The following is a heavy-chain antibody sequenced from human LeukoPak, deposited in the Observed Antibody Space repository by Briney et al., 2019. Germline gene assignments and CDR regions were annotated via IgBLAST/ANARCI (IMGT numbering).Heavy chain of an antibody. CDR3: ARAAAGTGYFDY. CDR2: MNPNSGNT. D-gene: IGHD6-13*01. Sequence: ASVKVSCKASGYTFTSYDINWVRQATGQGLEWMGWMNPNSGNTGYAQKFQGRVTMTRDTSTSTVYMELSSLRSEDTAVYYCARAAAGTGYFDYWGQGTLVTVSS. CDR1: GYTFTSYD. V-gene: IGHV1-8*01. J-gene: IGHJ4*02.